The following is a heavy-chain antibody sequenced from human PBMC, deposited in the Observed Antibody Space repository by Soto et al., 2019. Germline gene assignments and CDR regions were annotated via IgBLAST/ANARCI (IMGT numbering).Heavy chain of an antibody. D-gene: IGHD3-22*01. CDR3: ARWLEVLTTSDS. Sequence: QVQLVESGGGLVKPGGSLRLSCAASGFNFSDYYMTWIHQAPGKGLEWISYISSSSRDTEYADSVKGRFMISRDNAKRSMSLQMNSLRVEDTAVYYCARWLEVLTTSDSWGQGILVTVSS. J-gene: IGHJ5*01. CDR2: ISSSSRDT. V-gene: IGHV3-11*06. CDR1: GFNFSDYY.